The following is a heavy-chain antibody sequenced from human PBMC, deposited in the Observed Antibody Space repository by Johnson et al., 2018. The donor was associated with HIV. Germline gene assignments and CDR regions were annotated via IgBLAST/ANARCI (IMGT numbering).Heavy chain of an antibody. Sequence: QVQLVESGGGVVQPGRSLRLSCAASGFSFSSYALHWVRQAPGKGLEWVAAVSYETTNKHYADSVKGRFTISRDNSKSTLYLQMNSLRAEDTAVYYCAKDLEHILTYAFDIWGQGTMVTVSS. CDR1: GFSFSSYA. V-gene: IGHV3-30-3*01. J-gene: IGHJ3*02. CDR3: AKDLEHILTYAFDI. D-gene: IGHD2-21*01. CDR2: VSYETTNK.